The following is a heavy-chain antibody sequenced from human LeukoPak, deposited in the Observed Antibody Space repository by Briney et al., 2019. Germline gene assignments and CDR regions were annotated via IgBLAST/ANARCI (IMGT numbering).Heavy chain of an antibody. J-gene: IGHJ3*01. V-gene: IGHV1-2*02. CDR1: GYTFTGYY. D-gene: IGHD3-3*01. CDR2: INPNSGGT. CDR3: ARGIFGMVLNAFDL. Sequence: ASVKVSCKASGYTFTGYYMHWVRRAPGQGLEWMGWINPNSGGTNYAQKFQGRVTMTRDTSISTAYMELSRLRSDDTAVYYCARGIFGMVLNAFDLWGRGTMVTVSS.